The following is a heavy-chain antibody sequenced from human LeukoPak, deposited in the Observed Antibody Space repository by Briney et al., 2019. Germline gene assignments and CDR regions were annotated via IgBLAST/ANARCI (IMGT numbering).Heavy chain of an antibody. J-gene: IGHJ4*02. V-gene: IGHV3-21*04. CDR1: GFTFSSYS. CDR2: ISSSSSYI. CDR3: ANRLKTTVIPVAFDY. Sequence: GGSLRLSCAASGFTFSSYSMNWVRQAPGKGLEWVSSISSSSSYIYYADSVKGRFTISRDNSKNTLYLQMNSLRAEDTAVYYCANRLKTTVIPVAFDYWGQGTLVTVSS. D-gene: IGHD4-11*01.